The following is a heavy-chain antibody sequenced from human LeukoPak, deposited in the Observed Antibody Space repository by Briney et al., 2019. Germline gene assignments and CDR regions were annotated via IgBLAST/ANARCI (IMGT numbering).Heavy chain of an antibody. CDR2: IYYSGST. CDR1: GCTISSHY. CDR3: ARGHFYDSSGYFD. V-gene: IGHV4-59*11. Sequence: SETLSLTCTVSGCTISSHYLNWIRQPPGKGLEWIGCIYYSGSTNYNTSLKSRVTLSVETYKNQFSLKLRSVTGADTAVYYCARGHFYDSSGYFDWGQGTLVTVFS. J-gene: IGHJ4*02. D-gene: IGHD3-22*01.